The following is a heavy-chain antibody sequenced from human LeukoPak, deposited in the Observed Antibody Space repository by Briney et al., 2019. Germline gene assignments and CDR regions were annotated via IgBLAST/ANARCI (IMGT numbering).Heavy chain of an antibody. D-gene: IGHD6-19*01. CDR1: GGSIRSHS. Sequence: SETLSLTCTVSGGSIRSHSWSWIRQPAGKGLEWIGRVYASGSSNYNPSLKSRVTMSADTSKNQFSLRLNSVTAADTAVYYCARDDGSGWYGYWGQGSLVTVSS. CDR2: VYASGSS. J-gene: IGHJ4*02. CDR3: ARDDGSGWYGY. V-gene: IGHV4-4*07.